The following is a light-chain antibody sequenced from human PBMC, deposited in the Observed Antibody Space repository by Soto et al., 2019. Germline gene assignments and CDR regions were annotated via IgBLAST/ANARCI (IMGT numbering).Light chain of an antibody. CDR3: QPYDSSLSGVV. V-gene: IGLV1-40*01. CDR1: SSNIGAGYD. J-gene: IGLJ2*01. CDR2: GNS. Sequence: QSVLTQPPSVSGAPGQRVTISCTGSSSNIGAGYDVHWYQQLPGTAPKLLIYGNSNRPSGVPDRFSGSKSGTSASLAITGPQAGDEADYYCQPYDSSLSGVVFGGGTKLTVL.